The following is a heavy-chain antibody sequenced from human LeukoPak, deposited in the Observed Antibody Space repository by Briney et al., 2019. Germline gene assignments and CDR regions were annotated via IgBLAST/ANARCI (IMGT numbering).Heavy chain of an antibody. D-gene: IGHD6-19*01. CDR2: ISYDGGNK. CDR1: GFTFSSYG. V-gene: IGHV3-30*18. J-gene: IGHJ4*02. Sequence: PGGSLRLSCAASGFTFSSYGMHWVRQAPGKGLEWVAVISYDGGNKYYADSVKGRFTISRDNSKNTLYLQMNSLRAEDTAVYYCAKLGLTGIAVAGTSDYWGQGTLVTVSS. CDR3: AKLGLTGIAVAGTSDY.